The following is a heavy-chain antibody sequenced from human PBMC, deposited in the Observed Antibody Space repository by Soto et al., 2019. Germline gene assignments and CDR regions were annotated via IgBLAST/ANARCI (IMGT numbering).Heavy chain of an antibody. D-gene: IGHD2-21*01. CDR3: SRGIKGGLDA. Sequence: QVQLAASGGGVVQPGRSLRLSCAASGFTSIDYDIHWVRQAPGKGLEWLAMISYDGSNEHYTASVKGRFTTSRDNSNTTLYLQINSLETEDTAVYYCSRGIKGGLDAWGQGTLVTVSS. CDR1: GFTSIDYD. J-gene: IGHJ5*02. V-gene: IGHV3-30*03. CDR2: ISYDGSNE.